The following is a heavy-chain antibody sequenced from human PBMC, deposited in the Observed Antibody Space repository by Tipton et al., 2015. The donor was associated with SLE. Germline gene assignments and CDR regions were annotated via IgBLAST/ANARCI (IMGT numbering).Heavy chain of an antibody. J-gene: IGHJ4*02. CDR1: GFTFSSYG. Sequence: GSLRLSCAASGFTFSSYGMSWVRQAPGKGLEWVSVISGSGTSTYYEDSVKGRFTISRDNSKNTLYLQMNSLRAEDTAVYFCARGTSIFGVINLDYWGQGTLVTVSS. CDR3: ARGTSIFGVINLDY. D-gene: IGHD3-3*02. CDR2: ISGSGTST. V-gene: IGHV3-23*01.